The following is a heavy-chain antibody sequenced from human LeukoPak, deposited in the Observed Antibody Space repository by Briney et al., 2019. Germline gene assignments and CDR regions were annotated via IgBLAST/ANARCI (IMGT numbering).Heavy chain of an antibody. Sequence: GGSLRLSCAASGFTFSKYAMSWVRQAPGKGLEWVSGISGSGGGPYYADSVKGRFTISRDNSKNTLYLQMNSLRAEDTAVYYCAKDRRVRGVIYDYWGQGTLVTVSS. CDR1: GFTFSKYA. J-gene: IGHJ4*02. V-gene: IGHV3-23*01. D-gene: IGHD3-10*01. CDR3: AKDRRVRGVIYDY. CDR2: ISGSGGGP.